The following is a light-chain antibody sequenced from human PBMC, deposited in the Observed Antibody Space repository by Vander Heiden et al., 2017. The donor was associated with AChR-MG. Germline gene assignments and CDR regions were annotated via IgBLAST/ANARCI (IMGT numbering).Light chain of an antibody. CDR2: DVS. CDR3: CSYASSYTLV. Sequence: QSALTQPRSVSGSPGQSVTISCTGTSSDVGGYNYVSWYQQHPGKAPKLMIYDVSKRPSGVPDRFSGSKSGNTASLTISGLQAEDEAYYYCCSYASSYTLVFGGGTKLTVL. CDR1: SSDVGGYNY. J-gene: IGLJ2*01. V-gene: IGLV2-11*01.